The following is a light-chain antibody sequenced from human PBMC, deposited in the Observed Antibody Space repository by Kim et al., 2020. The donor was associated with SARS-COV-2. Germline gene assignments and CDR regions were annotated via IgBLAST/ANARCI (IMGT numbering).Light chain of an antibody. Sequence: VSPGQTASITCSGDKLGNKHTSWYQQKAGQAPVLVMYEDRKRPSGIPERFSGSNSGNTATLTISGTQAMDEADYYCQAWDSSTGVFGGGTQLTVL. CDR3: QAWDSSTGV. CDR1: KLGNKH. J-gene: IGLJ2*01. CDR2: EDR. V-gene: IGLV3-1*01.